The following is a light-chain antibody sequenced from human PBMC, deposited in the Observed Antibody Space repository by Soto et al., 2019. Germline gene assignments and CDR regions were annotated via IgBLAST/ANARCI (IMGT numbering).Light chain of an antibody. CDR2: NVA. Sequence: QSALTQPASVSGSPGQSITISCTGTSSDIGGYNYVAWYQQHLGKAPKLIIYNVAVRPSGVSNRFSGSKSGNTASLAISGLQPEDEAHYYCSSYTGASALYVFGTGTQLTVL. V-gene: IGLV2-14*03. CDR3: SSYTGASALYV. J-gene: IGLJ6*01. CDR1: SSDIGGYNY.